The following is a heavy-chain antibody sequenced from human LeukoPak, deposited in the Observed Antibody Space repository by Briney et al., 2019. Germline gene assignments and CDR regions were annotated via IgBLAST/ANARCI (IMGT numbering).Heavy chain of an antibody. CDR2: IYSGGST. D-gene: IGHD6-19*01. Sequence: PGGSLRLSCAASGFTVNSNYMSWVRQAPGKGLEWVSVIYSGGSTYYSDSVKGRFTISRDNSKNTLYLQMNSLRTEDTAVYYCARDMYSSGWYSDYWGQGTLVTVSS. J-gene: IGHJ4*02. CDR1: GFTVNSNY. V-gene: IGHV3-66*01. CDR3: ARDMYSSGWYSDY.